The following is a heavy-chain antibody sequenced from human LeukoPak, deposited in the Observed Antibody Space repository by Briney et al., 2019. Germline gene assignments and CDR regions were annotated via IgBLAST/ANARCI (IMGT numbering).Heavy chain of an antibody. Sequence: GGSLRLSCAASGFTFSSYSMNWVRQAPGKGLEWVSSISSSSSYIYYADSVKGRFTISRDNAKNSLYLQMNSLRAEDTAVYYCARETDYVWGSYYYYMDVWGKGTTVTVSS. D-gene: IGHD3-16*01. CDR2: ISSSSSYI. CDR3: ARETDYVWGSYYYYMDV. J-gene: IGHJ6*03. CDR1: GFTFSSYS. V-gene: IGHV3-21*01.